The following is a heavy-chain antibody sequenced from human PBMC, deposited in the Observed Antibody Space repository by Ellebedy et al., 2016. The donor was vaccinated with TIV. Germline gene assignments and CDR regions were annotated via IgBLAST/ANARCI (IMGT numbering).Heavy chain of an antibody. Sequence: GESLKISCAASGFNSEDYGMRWVRQAPGKGLEWVSGINWNGDSTTYADSVKGRFTISRDNAKNSLYLQMNSLRAEDTALYYCARDLVPYGMDVWGQGTTVTVSS. CDR3: ARDLVPYGMDV. CDR1: GFNSEDYG. D-gene: IGHD2-2*01. J-gene: IGHJ6*02. CDR2: INWNGDST. V-gene: IGHV3-20*04.